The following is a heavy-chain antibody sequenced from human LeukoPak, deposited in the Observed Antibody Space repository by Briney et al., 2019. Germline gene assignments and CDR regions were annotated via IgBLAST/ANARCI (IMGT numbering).Heavy chain of an antibody. CDR1: GGSISGYY. CDR2: IYYSGST. V-gene: IGHV4-59*08. Sequence: SETLSLTCTVSGGSISGYYWSWIRQPPGKGLKFICFIYYSGSTNYNPSLKSRVSISIDTSKYQFSLKLSSVTAADTAVYYCARISDSDRSGYYWGFEYWGQGTLVTVSS. D-gene: IGHD3-22*01. J-gene: IGHJ4*02. CDR3: ARISDSDRSGYYWGFEY.